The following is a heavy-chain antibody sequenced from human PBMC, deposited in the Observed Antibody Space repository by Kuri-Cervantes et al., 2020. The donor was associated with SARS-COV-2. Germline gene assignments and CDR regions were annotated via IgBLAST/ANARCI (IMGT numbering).Heavy chain of an antibody. V-gene: IGHV1-69*13. J-gene: IGHJ6*02. Sequence: SVKVSCKASGGTFSSYAISWVRQAPGQGLEWMGGIIPIFGTANYAQKFQGRVTITADESTSTAYMELSSLRSEDTAVHYCANTENTCSSTSCPQYYYYYYGMDVWGQGTTVTVSS. CDR2: IIPIFGTA. D-gene: IGHD2-2*01. CDR3: ANTENTCSSTSCPQYYYYYYGMDV. CDR1: GGTFSSYA.